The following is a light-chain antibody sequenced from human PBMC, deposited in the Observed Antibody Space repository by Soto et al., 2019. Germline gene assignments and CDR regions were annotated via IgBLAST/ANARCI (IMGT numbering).Light chain of an antibody. CDR2: DNT. CDR1: SSDIGAGYR. J-gene: IGLJ3*02. Sequence: QSVLTQPPSVSGAPGERVTISCTGSSSDIGAGYRVRWYQQVPGTAPKLLIYDNTNRPSGVSVRFSGSNSGTSASLAITGLQAEDEADYYCQSYDSSLSAWVFGGGTKLTVL. V-gene: IGLV1-40*01. CDR3: QSYDSSLSAWV.